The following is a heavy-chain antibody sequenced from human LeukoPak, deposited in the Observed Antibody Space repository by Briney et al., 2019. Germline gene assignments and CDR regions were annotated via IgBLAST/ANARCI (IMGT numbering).Heavy chain of an antibody. CDR3: ARIRYYYDSSGYCFFDY. CDR2: ISRSGDTI. CDR1: GFTFSRYE. Sequence: GGSLRLSCAASGFTFSRYEMNWVRQAPGKGLEWVSYISRSGDTIYFADSVKGRFTISRDNAKNSLYLQMNSLRDEDTAVYYCARIRYYYDSSGYCFFDYWGQGALVTVSS. D-gene: IGHD3-22*01. J-gene: IGHJ4*02. V-gene: IGHV3-48*03.